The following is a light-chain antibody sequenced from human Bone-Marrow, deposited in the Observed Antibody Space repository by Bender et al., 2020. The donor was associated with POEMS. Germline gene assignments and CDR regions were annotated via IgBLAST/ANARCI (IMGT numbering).Light chain of an antibody. CDR2: LDT. J-gene: IGLJ2*01. Sequence: SYEVTQPPSVSVSPGQTASITCSGDDLGDKYVAWYQQKPGQSPVLVIYLDTKRPSGIPERFSGSNSGNTATLTISGTQAMDEADYYCQAWDTYSVIFGGGTKLTVL. CDR1: DLGDKY. V-gene: IGLV3-1*01. CDR3: QAWDTYSVI.